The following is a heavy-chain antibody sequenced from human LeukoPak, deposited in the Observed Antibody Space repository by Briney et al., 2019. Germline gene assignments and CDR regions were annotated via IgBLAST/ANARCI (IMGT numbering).Heavy chain of an antibody. V-gene: IGHV3-21*01. CDR3: ASKAVYSGSYQGCYFDY. D-gene: IGHD1-26*01. CDR2: ISISSNYI. J-gene: IGHJ4*02. Sequence: KPGGSLRLSCAASGFTFSSYSMNWVRQAPGKELEWVSSISISSNYIYYADSVKGRFTISRDNAKNSLYLQMNSLRAEDTAVYYCASKAVYSGSYQGCYFDYWGQGTLVTVSS. CDR1: GFTFSSYS.